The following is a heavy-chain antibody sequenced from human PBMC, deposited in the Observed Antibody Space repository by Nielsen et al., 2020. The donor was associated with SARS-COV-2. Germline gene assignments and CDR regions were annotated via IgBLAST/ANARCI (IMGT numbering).Heavy chain of an antibody. CDR3: ARHGSSYWFDP. J-gene: IGHJ5*02. D-gene: IGHD6-6*01. Sequence: WVRQAPGQGLEWMGRIIPILGIANYAQKFQGRVTITADKSTSTAYMELSSLRSEDTAVYYCARHGSSYWFDPWGQGTLVTVSS. V-gene: IGHV1-69*02. CDR2: IIPILGIA.